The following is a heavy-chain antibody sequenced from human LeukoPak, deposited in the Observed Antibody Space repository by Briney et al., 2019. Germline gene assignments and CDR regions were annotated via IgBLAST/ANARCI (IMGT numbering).Heavy chain of an antibody. Sequence: GGSLRLPCAASGFTFDDYAMHWVRQAPGKGLEWVSGISWNSGSIGYADFVKGRFTISRDNAKNSLYLQMNSLRAEDTALYYCAKDSGYSGYDSFLDYWGQGTLVTVSS. J-gene: IGHJ4*02. CDR3: AKDSGYSGYDSFLDY. CDR1: GFTFDDYA. D-gene: IGHD5-12*01. V-gene: IGHV3-9*01. CDR2: ISWNSGSI.